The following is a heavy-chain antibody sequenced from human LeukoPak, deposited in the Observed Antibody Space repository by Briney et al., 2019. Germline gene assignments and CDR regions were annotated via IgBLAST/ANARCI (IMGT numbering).Heavy chain of an antibody. CDR1: GFTFSSYD. V-gene: IGHV3-13*01. J-gene: IGHJ4*02. CDR3: AKGVITFGGVTGYFDY. D-gene: IGHD3-16*01. Sequence: GGSLRLSCAASGFTFSSYDMHWVRQATGKGLEWVSAIGTAGDTYYPGSVKGRFTISRDNSKNTLYLQMNSLRAEDTAVYYCAKGVITFGGVTGYFDYWGQGTLVTVSS. CDR2: IGTAGDT.